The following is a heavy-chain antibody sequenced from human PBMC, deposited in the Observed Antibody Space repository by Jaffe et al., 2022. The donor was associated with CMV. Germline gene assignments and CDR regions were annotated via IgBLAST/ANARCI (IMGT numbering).Heavy chain of an antibody. Sequence: EVQLVESGGGLVKPGGSLRLSCAASGFTFSNAWMSWVRQAPGKGLEWVGRIKSKTDGGTTDYAAPVKGRFTISRDDSKNTLYLQMNSLKTEDTAVYYCTTGSYSPPYDAFDIWGQGTMVTVSS. CDR2: IKSKTDGGTT. J-gene: IGHJ3*02. CDR3: TTGSYSPPYDAFDI. D-gene: IGHD1-26*01. V-gene: IGHV3-15*01. CDR1: GFTFSNAW.